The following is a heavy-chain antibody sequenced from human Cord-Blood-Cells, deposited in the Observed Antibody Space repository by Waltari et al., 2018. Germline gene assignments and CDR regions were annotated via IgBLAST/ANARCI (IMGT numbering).Heavy chain of an antibody. J-gene: IGHJ4*02. CDR3: ARGNWIFDY. D-gene: IGHD1-1*01. CDR1: GFICGSYA. CDR2: ISYDGSNK. Sequence: QVQLVESGGGVVQPGRSLRLPCAASGFICGSYALPWVRQAPGKGLEWVAVISYDGSNKYYADSVKGRFTISRDNSKNTLYLQMNSLRAEDTAVYYCARGNWIFDYWGQGTLVTVSS. V-gene: IGHV3-30-3*01.